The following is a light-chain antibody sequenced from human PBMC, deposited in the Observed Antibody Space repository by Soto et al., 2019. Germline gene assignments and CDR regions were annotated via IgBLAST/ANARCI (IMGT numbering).Light chain of an antibody. CDR2: GDS. V-gene: IGLV1-40*01. Sequence: QSAVTQPPSVSGAPGQRVAISCTGSSSNIGAGYDVHWYQQLPGTAPKLLIYGDSHRPSGVPDRFSVSKSGTSASLAITGLRAEDEADYYCQSYDSSLSGYVFGTGTKLTVL. CDR3: QSYDSSLSGYV. J-gene: IGLJ1*01. CDR1: SSNIGAGYD.